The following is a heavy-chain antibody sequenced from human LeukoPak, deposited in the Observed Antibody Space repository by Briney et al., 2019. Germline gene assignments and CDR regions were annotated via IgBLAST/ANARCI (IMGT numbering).Heavy chain of an antibody. Sequence: GASVKVSCKASGYTFVSYGISWVRQAPGQGLEWMGWISAYNGNTNYAQKFQGRVTMTADTSTSTVYMELRSLRSDDTAVYYCARDWSGSYWGQGTLVTVSS. J-gene: IGHJ4*02. CDR3: ARDWSGSY. V-gene: IGHV1-18*01. CDR2: ISAYNGNT. D-gene: IGHD3-3*01. CDR1: GYTFVSYG.